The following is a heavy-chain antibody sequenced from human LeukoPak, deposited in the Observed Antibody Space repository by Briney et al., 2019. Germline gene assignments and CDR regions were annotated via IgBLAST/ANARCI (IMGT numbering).Heavy chain of an antibody. J-gene: IGHJ4*02. CDR2: ISAYNGNT. CDR1: GYTFTSYG. V-gene: IGHV1-18*01. D-gene: IGHD3-22*01. CDR3: ARDRDYYDSSGYYRSRIDY. Sequence: ASVKVSCKASGYTFTSYGISWVRQAPGQGLEWMGWISAYNGNTNYAQKLQGRVTMTTDTSTSTAYMELRSLRSDDTAVYYCARDRDYYDSSGYYRSRIDYWGQGTLVTVSS.